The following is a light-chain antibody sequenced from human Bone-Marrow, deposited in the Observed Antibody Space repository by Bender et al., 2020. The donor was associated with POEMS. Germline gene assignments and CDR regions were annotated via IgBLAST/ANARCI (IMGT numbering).Light chain of an antibody. CDR2: KDT. CDR1: ALPKQY. Sequence: SYELTQPSSVSVSPGQTARITCSGSALPKQYAYWYQQRPGQAPVLIIYKDTQRPSGIPGRFSGSTSRTTVTLTITGVQAEDEADYYCQSADSSGTYVFGAGTKVTVL. J-gene: IGLJ1*01. V-gene: IGLV3-25*03. CDR3: QSADSSGTYV.